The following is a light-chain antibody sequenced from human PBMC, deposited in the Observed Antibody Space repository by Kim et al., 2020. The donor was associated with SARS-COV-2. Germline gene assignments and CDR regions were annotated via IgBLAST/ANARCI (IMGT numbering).Light chain of an antibody. V-gene: IGLV3-25*03. J-gene: IGLJ2*01. Sequence: PGQPARTTGSRDALPKQYAYWYQQKPGQAPVLVIYKDSERPSGIPERFSGSSSGTTVTLTISGVQAEDEADYYCQSADSSGTYNVVFGGGTQLNVL. CDR3: QSADSSGTYNVV. CDR1: ALPKQY. CDR2: KDS.